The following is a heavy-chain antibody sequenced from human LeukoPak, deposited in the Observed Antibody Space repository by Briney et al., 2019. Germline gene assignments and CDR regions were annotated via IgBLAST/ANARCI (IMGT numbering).Heavy chain of an antibody. CDR2: FDPEDGET. J-gene: IGHJ6*03. Sequence: ASVKVSCKVSGYTLTELSKHWVRQAPGKGLEWMGGFDPEDGETIYAQKFQGRVTLTEDTSTDTAYMELSSLSSADTAMYYCALNAYCSSNSCWGNYYYYYMDFWGKGTTVTVSS. CDR1: GYTLTELS. V-gene: IGHV1-24*01. CDR3: ALNAYCSSNSCWGNYYYYYMDF. D-gene: IGHD2-2*01.